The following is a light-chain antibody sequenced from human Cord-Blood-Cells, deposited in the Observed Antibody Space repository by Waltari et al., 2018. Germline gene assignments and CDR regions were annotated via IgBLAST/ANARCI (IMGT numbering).Light chain of an antibody. CDR1: SSDVGSYNL. CDR3: CSYAGSSTWV. Sequence: QSALTQPASVSGSPGQSITISCTGTSSDVGSYNLVSWYQQHPGKAPKLMIYEGSKRRSGVSNRFSGSKSGNTASLTISGLQVEDEADYYCCSYAGSSTWVFGGETKLTVL. V-gene: IGLV2-23*01. CDR2: EGS. J-gene: IGLJ3*02.